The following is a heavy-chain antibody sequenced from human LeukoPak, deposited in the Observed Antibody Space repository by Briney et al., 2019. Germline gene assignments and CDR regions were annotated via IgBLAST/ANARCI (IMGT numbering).Heavy chain of an antibody. CDR3: ARGGIYSFDY. V-gene: IGHV3-30*04. Sequence: GGSLRLSCAASGFTFSNYAIHWVRQAPGGGLEWVAVISYDGSNKYYADSVKGRFTISRDNSKNTLYLQMISLRAEDTAVYYCARGGIYSFDYWGQGTLVTVSS. CDR2: ISYDGSNK. J-gene: IGHJ4*02. D-gene: IGHD2-21*01. CDR1: GFTFSNYA.